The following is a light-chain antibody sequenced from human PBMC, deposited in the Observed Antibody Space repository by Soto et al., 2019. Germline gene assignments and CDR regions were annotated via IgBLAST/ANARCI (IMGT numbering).Light chain of an antibody. CDR1: SSDVGSYNL. CDR2: EGS. V-gene: IGLV2-23*01. J-gene: IGLJ3*02. CDR3: CSYAGSSTPQWV. Sequence: QSALTQPASVSGSPGQSITISCTGTSSDVGSYNLVSWYQQHPGKAPKLMIYEGSKRPSGVSNRFSGSKSGNTASLTISGLQAEEEADYYCCSYAGSSTPQWVFGGGTKLTVL.